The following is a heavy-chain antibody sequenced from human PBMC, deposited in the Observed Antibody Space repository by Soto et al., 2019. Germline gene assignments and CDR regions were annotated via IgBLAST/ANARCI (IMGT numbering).Heavy chain of an antibody. CDR3: AKRPRALLTFDY. J-gene: IGHJ4*02. CDR2: ISDSGGTA. D-gene: IGHD1-26*01. V-gene: IGHV3-23*04. Sequence: EVQLVDSGGGLVQPGGSLRLSCAASGFIFSNYVMIWVRQAPGNGLEGVSSISDSGGTAYYADSVKGRFTISRDNSKNTLYLQMNSLRAEDTAIYYCAKRPRALLTFDYWGQGTLVTVSS. CDR1: GFIFSNYV.